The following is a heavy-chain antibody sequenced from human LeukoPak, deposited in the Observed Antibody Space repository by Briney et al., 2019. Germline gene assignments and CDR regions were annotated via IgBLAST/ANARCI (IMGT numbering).Heavy chain of an antibody. J-gene: IGHJ3*02. Sequence: GGSLRLSCAASGFTFSSYAMSWVRQAPGKGLEWVSAISGSGGSTYYADSVKGRFTISRDNSKNTLYLQMNRLRAEDTAVYYCAKCSSAASSPCVAFDIWGQGTMVTVSS. CDR3: AKCSSAASSPCVAFDI. D-gene: IGHD2-2*01. CDR2: ISGSGGST. V-gene: IGHV3-23*01. CDR1: GFTFSSYA.